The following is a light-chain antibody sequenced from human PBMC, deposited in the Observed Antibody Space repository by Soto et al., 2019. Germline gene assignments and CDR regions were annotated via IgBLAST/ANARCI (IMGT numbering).Light chain of an antibody. Sequence: QSALTQPASVSGSPGQSITISCTGTSSDVGVYNYVSWYQQHPGKAPKLMIYEVSNRPSGVFDRFSGSKSGNTASLTISGLQAEDEADYYCSSYTTSSTVVFGGGTKLTV. CDR3: SSYTTSSTVV. CDR1: SSDVGVYNY. J-gene: IGLJ2*01. CDR2: EVS. V-gene: IGLV2-14*01.